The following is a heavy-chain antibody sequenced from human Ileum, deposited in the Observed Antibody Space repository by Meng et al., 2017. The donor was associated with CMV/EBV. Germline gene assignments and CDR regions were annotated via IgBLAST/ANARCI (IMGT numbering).Heavy chain of an antibody. J-gene: IGHJ6*02. CDR1: GGSFSGYY. V-gene: IGHV4-34*01. D-gene: IGHD2-15*01. CDR2: INHSGST. Sequence: SETLSLTCAVYGGSFSGYYWSWIRQPPGKGLEWIGEINHSGSTNYNQSLKSRVTITVDTSKIQFSLKLSSVTAADTAVYYCAGGSGGYCSGGSCYSSRAKYYYYYYGMDVWGQGTTVTVSS. CDR3: AGGSGGYCSGGSCYSSRAKYYYYYYGMDV.